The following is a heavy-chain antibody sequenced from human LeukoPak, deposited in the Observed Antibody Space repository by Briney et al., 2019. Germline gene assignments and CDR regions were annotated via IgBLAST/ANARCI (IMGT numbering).Heavy chain of an antibody. CDR2: ISTYNVNT. V-gene: IGHV1-18*01. J-gene: IGHJ5*02. CDR1: GYTFTSYA. Sequence: ASVKVSCKASGYTFTSYAMHWVRQAPGQGLEWMGWISTYNVNTNYAQKLQGRVTMTTDTSTSTAYMELRSLRSDDTAVYYCARDQYYDSKGWFDPWGQGTLVTVSS. CDR3: ARDQYYDSKGWFDP. D-gene: IGHD3-22*01.